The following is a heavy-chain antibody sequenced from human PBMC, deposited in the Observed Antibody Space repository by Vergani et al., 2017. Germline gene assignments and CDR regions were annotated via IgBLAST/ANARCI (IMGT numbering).Heavy chain of an antibody. V-gene: IGHV3-30*01. CDR3: ATENGGYSYGPIAPGPVVFYFDY. J-gene: IGHJ4*02. D-gene: IGHD5-18*01. CDR2: ISYDGSNK. CDR1: GFTFSSYA. Sequence: QVQLVESGGGVVQPGRSLRLSCAVSGFTFSSYAMHWVRQAPGKGLEWVAVISYDGSNKYYADSVKGRFTISRDNSKNTLYLQMNSLRAEDTAVYYCATENGGYSYGPIAPGPVVFYFDYWGQGTLVTVSS.